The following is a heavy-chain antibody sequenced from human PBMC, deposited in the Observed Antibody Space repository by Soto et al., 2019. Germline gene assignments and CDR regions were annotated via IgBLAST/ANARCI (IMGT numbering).Heavy chain of an antibody. CDR1: GFTFSDYY. CDR3: ARLAWTTVVRNTYWYFDL. V-gene: IGHV3-11*01. Sequence: QVQLVESGGGLVKPGGSLRLSCAASGFTFSDYYMSWIRQAPGKGLEWVSYISSSGSTIYYADSVKGRFTISRDNAKNSLYLQMNSLRDEDTAVYYCARLAWTTVVRNTYWYFDLWGRGTLVTVSS. D-gene: IGHD4-17*01. J-gene: IGHJ2*01. CDR2: ISSSGSTI.